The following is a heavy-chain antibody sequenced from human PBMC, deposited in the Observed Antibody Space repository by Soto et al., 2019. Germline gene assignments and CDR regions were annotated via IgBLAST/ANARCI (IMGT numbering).Heavy chain of an antibody. CDR1: ECTFSGYL. D-gene: IGHD3-10*01. Sequence: PAGSLRLSCIASECTFSGYLMYWGRQVPGKGLVWVSRLNEDGSFTSYADSVKGRFSIFRDNAKKPLYLQMNGLSAEDSAVSCCARDLSGRADVWGQGTTVTVSS. J-gene: IGHJ6*02. CDR3: ARDLSGRADV. CDR2: LNEDGSFT. V-gene: IGHV3-74*03.